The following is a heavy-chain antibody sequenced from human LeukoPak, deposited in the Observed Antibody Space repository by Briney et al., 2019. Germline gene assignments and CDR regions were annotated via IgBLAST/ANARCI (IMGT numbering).Heavy chain of an antibody. CDR2: IYYSGST. D-gene: IGHD4-17*01. Sequence: SETLSLTCTVSGGSISSGGYYWSWIRQHPGKGLEWIGYIYYSGSTYYNPSLKSRVTISVDTSKNQFSLKLSSVTAADTAVYYCARRTVTHGYFDLWGRGTLVTVSS. CDR1: GGSISSGGYY. CDR3: ARRTVTHGYFDL. V-gene: IGHV4-61*08. J-gene: IGHJ2*01.